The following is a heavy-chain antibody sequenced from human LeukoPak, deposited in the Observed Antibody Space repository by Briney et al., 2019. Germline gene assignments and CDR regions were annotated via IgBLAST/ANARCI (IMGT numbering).Heavy chain of an antibody. J-gene: IGHJ4*02. CDR3: ARAQRGVASSSPFDY. D-gene: IGHD6-6*01. CDR1: GGTFSSYA. CDR2: IIPIFGTA. Sequence: GASVKVSCKASGGTFSSYAISWVRQAPGQGLEWMGRIIPIFGTANYAQKFQGRVTITTDESTSTAYKELSSLRSEDTAVYYCARAQRGVASSSPFDYWGQGTLVTVSS. V-gene: IGHV1-69*05.